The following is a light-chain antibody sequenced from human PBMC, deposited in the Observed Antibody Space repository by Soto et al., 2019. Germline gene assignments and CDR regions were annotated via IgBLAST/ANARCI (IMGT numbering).Light chain of an antibody. CDR2: AAS. V-gene: IGKV1-39*01. CDR3: QQSYGTPLT. CDR1: QSISND. Sequence: DMEMTQSPSSLSAFVGDRVTITCRASQSISNDLNWYQHKPGKVPKLLIYAASSLQSGVPTRFSGSGSVTDFTLTINSLQPEDFATYYCQQSYGTPLTFGGGTKIEIK. J-gene: IGKJ4*01.